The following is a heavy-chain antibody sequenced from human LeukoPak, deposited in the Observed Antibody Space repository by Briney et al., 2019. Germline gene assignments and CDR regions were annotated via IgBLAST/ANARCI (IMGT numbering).Heavy chain of an antibody. D-gene: IGHD5-12*01. J-gene: IGHJ6*03. CDR2: INWNGGST. Sequence: GGPLRLSCAASGFTFDDYGMSWVRQAPGKGLEWVSGINWNGGSTGYADSVKGRFTIYRDNAKNSLYLQMNSLRAEDTALYYCARARLRLSGYYYYMDVWGKGTTVTVSS. CDR3: ARARLRLSGYYYYMDV. V-gene: IGHV3-20*04. CDR1: GFTFDDYG.